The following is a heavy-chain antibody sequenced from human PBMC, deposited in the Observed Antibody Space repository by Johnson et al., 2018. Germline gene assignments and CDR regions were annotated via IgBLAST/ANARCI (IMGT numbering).Heavy chain of an antibody. Sequence: VQLVETGGGVVQPGRSLRLSCAASGFTFSSYGMHWVRQAPGKGLEWVAVISYDGSNKYYADSVKGRFTISRDNSKNTLYLQMNSLRAEDTAVYYCAMGGGPPRYYSYYGMDVWGQGTTVTVSS. D-gene: IGHD1-26*01. CDR1: GFTFSSYG. CDR2: ISYDGSNK. V-gene: IGHV3-30*03. CDR3: AMGGGPPRYYSYYGMDV. J-gene: IGHJ6*02.